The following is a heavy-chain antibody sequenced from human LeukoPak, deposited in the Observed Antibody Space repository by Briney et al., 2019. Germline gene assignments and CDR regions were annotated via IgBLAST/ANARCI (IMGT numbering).Heavy chain of an antibody. V-gene: IGHV4-4*07. CDR2: IYTSGST. CDR1: GGSISSYY. CDR3: ARDREIANYYGSGSYYNTVLDY. J-gene: IGHJ4*02. Sequence: SETLSLTCPVSGGSISSYYWSWIRQPAGKGLEWIGRIYTSGSTNYNPSLKSRVTMSVDTSKNQFSLKLSPVTAADTAVYYCARDREIANYYGSGSYYNTVLDYWGQGILVTVSS. D-gene: IGHD3-10*01.